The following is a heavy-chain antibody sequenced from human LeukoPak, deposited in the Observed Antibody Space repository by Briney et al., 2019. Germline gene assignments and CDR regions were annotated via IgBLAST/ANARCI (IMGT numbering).Heavy chain of an antibody. J-gene: IGHJ2*01. Sequence: GASVKVSCKASGYIFTNYAMNWVRQAPRQGLEWMGWINTNNGNPTYAQGFTGRFVFSLDTSVSTAYLQISSLKAEDTAVYYCARNPLMRVDMKFNWYFDLWGRGTLVTVSS. D-gene: IGHD3-3*01. CDR1: GYIFTNYA. V-gene: IGHV7-4-1*02. CDR2: INTNNGNP. CDR3: ARNPLMRVDMKFNWYFDL.